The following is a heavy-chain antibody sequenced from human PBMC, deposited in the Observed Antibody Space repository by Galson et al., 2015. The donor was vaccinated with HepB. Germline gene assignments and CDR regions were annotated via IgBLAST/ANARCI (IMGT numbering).Heavy chain of an antibody. CDR1: GFTFSSYA. CDR2: ISYDGSNK. V-gene: IGHV3-30-3*01. Sequence: SLRLSCAASGFTFSSYAMHWVRQAPGKGLEWVAVISYDGSNKYYADSVKGRSTISRDNSKNTLYLQMNSLRAEDTAVYYCARVRYCSSTSCSGYCDYWGQGTLVTVSS. J-gene: IGHJ4*02. D-gene: IGHD2-2*01. CDR3: ARVRYCSSTSCSGYCDY.